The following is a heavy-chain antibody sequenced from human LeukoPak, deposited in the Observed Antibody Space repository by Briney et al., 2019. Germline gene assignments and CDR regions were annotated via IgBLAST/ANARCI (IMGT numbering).Heavy chain of an antibody. J-gene: IGHJ4*02. CDR1: GYSFSNYW. CDR2: IYPGDSDT. V-gene: IGHV5-51*01. Sequence: GESLKISCKASGYSFSNYWIGWVRQMPGKGLEWMGIIYPGDSDTRYSPSFQGQVTISADKSITTAYLQWTSLKASDTAIYYCARSSSGWHFDCWGQGTLASVSS. CDR3: ARSSSGWHFDC. D-gene: IGHD6-19*01.